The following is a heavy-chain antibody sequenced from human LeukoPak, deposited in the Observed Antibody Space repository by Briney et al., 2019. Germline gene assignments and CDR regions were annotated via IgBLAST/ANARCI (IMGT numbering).Heavy chain of an antibody. V-gene: IGHV3-48*03. Sequence: GGSLRLSCAASGFTFITYEMNWVRQAPGKGLEWVSYISSSGSTIFYADSVKGRFTISRDNPKKSLYLQMNSLRAEDTAVYYCAKLAKYFYGSETYYFFEHWGQGTPVTASS. CDR1: GFTFITYE. CDR2: ISSSGSTI. D-gene: IGHD3-10*01. CDR3: AKLAKYFYGSETYYFFEH. J-gene: IGHJ4*02.